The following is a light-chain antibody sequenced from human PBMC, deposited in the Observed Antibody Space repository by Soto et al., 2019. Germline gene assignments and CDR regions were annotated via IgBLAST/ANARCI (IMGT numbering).Light chain of an antibody. V-gene: IGLV1-40*01. Sequence: QSVLTQPPSVSGAPGQRVTISCTGSSSNIGAGYDVHWYQQLPGTAPKLLIYGNSNRPSGVPDRFSGSKSGTSASLAITGLQAEEEADYSSHSYDSNMSVGVFGGGTKLTVL. CDR2: GNS. CDR1: SSNIGAGYD. J-gene: IGLJ2*01. CDR3: HSYDSNMSVGV.